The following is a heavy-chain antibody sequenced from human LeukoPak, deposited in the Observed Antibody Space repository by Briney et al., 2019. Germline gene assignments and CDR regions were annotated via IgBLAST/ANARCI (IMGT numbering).Heavy chain of an antibody. V-gene: IGHV4-59*01. Sequence: SETLSLTCAVYGGSFSGYYWSWIRQPPGKGLEWIGYIYYSGSTNYNPSLKSRVTISVDTSKNQFSLKLSSVTAADTAVYYCARATVTTDISWFDPWGQGTLVTVSS. CDR2: IYYSGST. CDR3: ARATVTTDISWFDP. D-gene: IGHD4-11*01. CDR1: GGSFSGYY. J-gene: IGHJ5*02.